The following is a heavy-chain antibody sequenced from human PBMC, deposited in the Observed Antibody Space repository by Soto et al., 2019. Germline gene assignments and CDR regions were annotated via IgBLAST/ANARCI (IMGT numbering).Heavy chain of an antibody. Sequence: QITLNESGPTVVRPTETLTLTCRFSGFSLTTSGGGVGWIRQSPGKAPEWLALLYWDDDKRYSASLKSRLTITKDTSKNQVVLTVSDLDPTDTATYYCAHRVLRTVFGLVTTTAIYFDFWGQGTPVAVSS. J-gene: IGHJ4*02. D-gene: IGHD3-3*01. V-gene: IGHV2-5*02. CDR2: LYWDDDK. CDR3: AHRVLRTVFGLVTTTAIYFDF. CDR1: GFSLTTSGGG.